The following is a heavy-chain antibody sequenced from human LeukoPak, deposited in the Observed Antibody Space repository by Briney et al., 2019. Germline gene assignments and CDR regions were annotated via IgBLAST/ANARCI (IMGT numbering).Heavy chain of an antibody. V-gene: IGHV3-30-3*02. D-gene: IGHD1-26*01. CDR2: ISYDGSNK. J-gene: IGHJ4*02. CDR3: AKYGPQDSGSSHFDY. CDR1: GFTFSSYA. Sequence: QSGGSLRLSCAASGFTFSSYAMHWVRQAPGKGLEWVAVISYDGSNKYYADSVKGRFTTSRDNSKNTLFLQMNSLRAEDTAIYYCAKYGPQDSGSSHFDYWGQGALVTVSS.